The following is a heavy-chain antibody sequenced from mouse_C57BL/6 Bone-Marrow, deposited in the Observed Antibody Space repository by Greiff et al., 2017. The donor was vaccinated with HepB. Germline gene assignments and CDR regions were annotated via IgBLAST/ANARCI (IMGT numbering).Heavy chain of an antibody. CDR3: ARLTTVGASYYFDY. CDR2: INPNNGGT. D-gene: IGHD1-1*01. CDR1: GYTFTDYN. Sequence: VQLQQSGPELVKPGASVKIPCKASGYTFTDYNMDWVKQSHGKSLEWIGDINPNNGGTIYNQKFKGKATLTVDKSSSTAYMELRSLTSEDTAVYYCARLTTVGASYYFDYWGQGTTLTVSS. J-gene: IGHJ2*01. V-gene: IGHV1-18*01.